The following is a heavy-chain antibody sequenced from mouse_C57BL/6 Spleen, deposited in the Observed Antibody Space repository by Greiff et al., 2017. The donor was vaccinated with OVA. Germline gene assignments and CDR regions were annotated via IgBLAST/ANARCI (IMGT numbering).Heavy chain of an antibody. CDR2: INPNNGGT. J-gene: IGHJ3*01. D-gene: IGHD1-1*01. V-gene: IGHV1-26*01. Sequence: EVQLQQSGPELVKPGASVKISCKASGYTFTDYYMNWVKQSHGKSLEWIGDINPNNGGTSYNQKFKGKATLTVDKSSSTAYMELRSLTSEDSAVYYCARKLLLGFAYWGQGTLVTVSA. CDR3: ARKLLLGFAY. CDR1: GYTFTDYY.